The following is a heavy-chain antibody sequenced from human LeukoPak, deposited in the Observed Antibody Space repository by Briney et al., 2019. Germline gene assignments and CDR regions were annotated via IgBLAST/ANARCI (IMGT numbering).Heavy chain of an antibody. CDR3: ARAWLRLNPYFDY. V-gene: IGHV1-2*02. CDR2: INPNSGGT. CDR1: GYTFNGYY. Sequence: GASVKVSCKASGYTFNGYYKHWVRQAPGQGLEWMGWINPNSGGTNYAQKFQGRVTMTRDTSISTSYMELSRLRSDDTAVYYCARAWLRLNPYFDYWGQGTLVTVSS. D-gene: IGHD5-12*01. J-gene: IGHJ4*02.